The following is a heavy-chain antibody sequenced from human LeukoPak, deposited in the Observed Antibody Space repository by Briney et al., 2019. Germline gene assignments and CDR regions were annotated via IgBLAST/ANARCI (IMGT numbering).Heavy chain of an antibody. Sequence: GGSLRLSCAASGFTFSTYSMNWVRQAPGKGLEWVSSISSSGSTIYYADSVKGRFTISRDNAKNSLYLQMNSLRAEDTAVYYCARDHILRYFDWFMDVWGKGTTVTISS. V-gene: IGHV3-21*04. D-gene: IGHD3-9*01. J-gene: IGHJ6*03. CDR1: GFTFSTYS. CDR3: ARDHILRYFDWFMDV. CDR2: ISSSGSTI.